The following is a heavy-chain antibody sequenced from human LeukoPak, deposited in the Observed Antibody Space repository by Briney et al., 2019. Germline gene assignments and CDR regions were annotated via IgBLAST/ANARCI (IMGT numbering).Heavy chain of an antibody. CDR2: INPNSSGT. CDR1: GYTFTGYY. V-gene: IGHV1-2*02. CDR3: ARDGSYDYVWGSYRASVGHY. Sequence: SVTASCTASGYTFTGYYMHWVRQAPGQGLEWMGWINPNSSGTNYAQKFQGRVTMTRDTSISTAYMELSRLRSDHTAVYYCARDGSYDYVWGSYRASVGHYWGQGTLVTVSS. D-gene: IGHD3-16*02. J-gene: IGHJ4*02.